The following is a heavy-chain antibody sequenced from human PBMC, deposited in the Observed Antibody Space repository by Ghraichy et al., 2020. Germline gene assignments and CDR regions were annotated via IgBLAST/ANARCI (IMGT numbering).Heavy chain of an antibody. J-gene: IGHJ5*02. CDR2: ISDSGST. Sequence: SETLSLTCSVSGGSFSSYYWTWIRQPAGKALEWIGRISDSGSTNQNPSLKSRVSMLVDTAKSQFSLRLTSMTAADTAVYYCARDDLVGGGGRNWFDAWGQGTLVTVSS. CDR3: ARDDLVGGGGRNWFDA. CDR1: GGSFSSYY. D-gene: IGHD3-16*01. V-gene: IGHV4-4*07.